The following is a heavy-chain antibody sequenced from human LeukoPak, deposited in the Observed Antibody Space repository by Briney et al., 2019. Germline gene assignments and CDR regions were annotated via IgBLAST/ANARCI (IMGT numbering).Heavy chain of an antibody. J-gene: IGHJ5*02. Sequence: QTGGSLRLSCAASEFTFSNYWMHWVRQAPGKGLVWVSRINSDGINTSYADSVKGRFTISRDNAKNTLNLQMNSLRAEDTAVYYCARGLGQYYDTSDNWFDPWGQGTLVTVSS. CDR1: EFTFSNYW. CDR2: INSDGINT. CDR3: ARGLGQYYDTSDNWFDP. V-gene: IGHV3-74*01. D-gene: IGHD3-22*01.